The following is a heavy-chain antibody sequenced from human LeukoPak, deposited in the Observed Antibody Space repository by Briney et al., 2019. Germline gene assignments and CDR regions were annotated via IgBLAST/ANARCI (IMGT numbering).Heavy chain of an antibody. Sequence: PGGSLRLSCAASGFTFSSYSISWVRQAPGKGLEWVSSITSSGAYIDYADSVKDRFTISRDNAKNSLYLQTNSLRAEDTAVYYCARVTFGATTNNYYFYHMDVWGKGTSVTVSS. J-gene: IGHJ6*03. CDR1: GFTFSSYS. V-gene: IGHV3-21*01. D-gene: IGHD5-24*01. CDR3: ARVTFGATTNNYYFYHMDV. CDR2: ITSSGAYI.